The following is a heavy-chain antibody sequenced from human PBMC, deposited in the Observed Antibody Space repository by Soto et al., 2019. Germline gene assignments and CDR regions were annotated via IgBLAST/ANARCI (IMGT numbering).Heavy chain of an antibody. CDR2: ISSSSSTI. D-gene: IGHD7-27*01. CDR3: AKAWGFLAPTFDY. J-gene: IGHJ4*02. V-gene: IGHV3-48*01. CDR1: GFTFSSYS. Sequence: EVQLVESRGGLVQPGGSLRLPCAASGFTFSSYSMNWVRQAPGKGLEWVSYISSSSSTIYYADSVKGRFTISRDNAKNSLYLQMDSLRGEDTAVYYCAKAWGFLAPTFDYWGQGTLVTVSS.